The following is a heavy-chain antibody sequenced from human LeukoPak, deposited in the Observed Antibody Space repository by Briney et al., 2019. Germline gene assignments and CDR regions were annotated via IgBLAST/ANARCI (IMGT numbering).Heavy chain of an antibody. J-gene: IGHJ3*01. CDR1: TFTFGDYP. CDR3: TRHQSPYLDAFDL. Sequence: GGSLRLSCTSATFTFGDYPLSWVRQASGRGLGWITFIKTKPFGGTSEYAASVKGRFTFSRDDSKNIAYLQMNSLNTEDTAVYYCTRHQSPYLDAFDLWGQGTMVTVAS. CDR2: IKTKPFGGTS. D-gene: IGHD2-2*01. V-gene: IGHV3-49*04.